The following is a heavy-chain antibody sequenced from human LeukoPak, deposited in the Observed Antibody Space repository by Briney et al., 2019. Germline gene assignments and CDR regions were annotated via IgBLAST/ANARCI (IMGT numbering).Heavy chain of an antibody. CDR2: MNPNSGNT. CDR3: ARGEYSSSSAAVDY. D-gene: IGHD6-6*01. V-gene: IGHV1-8*01. Sequence: ASVKVSCKASGYTLTSYVINWVRQATGQGLEWMGWMNPNSGNTGYAQKFRGRVTMTRNTSISTAYMELSSLRSEDTAVYYCARGEYSSSSAAVDYWGQGTLVTVSS. J-gene: IGHJ4*02. CDR1: GYTLTSYV.